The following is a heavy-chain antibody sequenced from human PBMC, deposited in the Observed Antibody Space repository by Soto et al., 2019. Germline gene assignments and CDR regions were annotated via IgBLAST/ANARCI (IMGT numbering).Heavy chain of an antibody. J-gene: IGHJ5*02. CDR1: GFTFDNYG. CDR2: LNWNGDRT. Sequence: PGGSLRLSCAASGFTFDNYGMSWVRQAPGKGLEWVAGLNWNGDRTGYADSLKGRFAISRDNAKNSLYLQMSSLRAEDTAFYFCVREEAASAGTKWFDPWGQGTLVTVSS. D-gene: IGHD6-13*01. V-gene: IGHV3-20*04. CDR3: VREEAASAGTKWFDP.